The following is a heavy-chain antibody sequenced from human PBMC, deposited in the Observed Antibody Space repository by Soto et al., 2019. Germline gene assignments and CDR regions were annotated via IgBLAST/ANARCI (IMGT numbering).Heavy chain of an antibody. D-gene: IGHD3-22*01. CDR1: RFTFSIYW. CDR3: ARDRNDYYDSSSYYGPWFDP. CDR2: INSDGSST. J-gene: IGHJ5*02. Sequence: PGGSLRICCAASRFTFSIYWMHWVRQAPGKGPVWVSRINSDGSSTSYADSVKDRFTISRDNAKNTLYLQMNSLRAEDTAVYYCARDRNDYYDSSSYYGPWFDPWGQGTLVTVSS. V-gene: IGHV3-74*01.